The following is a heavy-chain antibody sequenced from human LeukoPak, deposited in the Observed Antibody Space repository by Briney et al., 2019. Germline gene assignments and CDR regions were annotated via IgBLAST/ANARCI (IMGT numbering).Heavy chain of an antibody. CDR2: ISWNSGSI. CDR3: AKGSSGWYYYFDY. CDR1: GFTFDDYA. V-gene: IGHV3-9*03. D-gene: IGHD6-19*01. J-gene: IGHJ4*02. Sequence: PGRSLRLSCAASGFTFDDYAMHWVRQAPGKGLEWVSGISWNSGSIGYADSVKGRFTISRGNAKNSLYLQMNSLRAEDMALYYCAKGSSGWYYYFDYWGQGTLVTVSS.